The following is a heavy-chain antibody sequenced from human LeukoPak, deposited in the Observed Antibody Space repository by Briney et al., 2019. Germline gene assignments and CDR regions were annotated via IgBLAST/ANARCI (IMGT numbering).Heavy chain of an antibody. V-gene: IGHV3-30*18. CDR1: GFTFSSYG. Sequence: GGSLRLSCAASGFTFSSYGMHWVRQAPGKGLEWVAVISYDGSNKYYADSVNGRFTISRDNSKNTLYLQMNSLRAEDTAVYYCAKEPIIAVAGLSWGQGTLVTVSS. CDR2: ISYDGSNK. J-gene: IGHJ4*02. CDR3: AKEPIIAVAGLS. D-gene: IGHD6-19*01.